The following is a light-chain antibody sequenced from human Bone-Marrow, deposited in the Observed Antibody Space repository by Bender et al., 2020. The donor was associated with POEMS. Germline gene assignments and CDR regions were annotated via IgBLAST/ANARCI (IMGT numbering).Light chain of an antibody. CDR2: DVS. J-gene: IGLJ2*01. CDR1: SNDIGGHNF. V-gene: IGLV2-11*01. Sequence: QSALTQPRSVSGSPGQSVTISCTGTSNDIGGHNFVSWLQQHPGKAPKLIIYDVSERPSGIPDRFSGSWSGNTASLTISGLQAEDEAVYYCCSFATSGTFADVLFGGGTTLTVL. CDR3: CSFATSGTFADVL.